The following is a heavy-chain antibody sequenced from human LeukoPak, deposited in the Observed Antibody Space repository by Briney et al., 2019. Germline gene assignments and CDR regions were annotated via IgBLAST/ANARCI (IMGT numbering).Heavy chain of an antibody. J-gene: IGHJ3*02. V-gene: IGHV4-30-4*07. CDR3: ARGAGSGTFLDAFDM. Sequence: SETLSLTCTVSGVSVSSGGYSWNWIRQTPGKGLEWIGCMYYSGNTFYSPSLKSRVAISVDTSNNQFSLKLSSVTAADTAVYYCARGAGSGTFLDAFDMWGQGTMVTVSS. CDR2: MYYSGNT. D-gene: IGHD3-10*01. CDR1: GVSVSSGGYS.